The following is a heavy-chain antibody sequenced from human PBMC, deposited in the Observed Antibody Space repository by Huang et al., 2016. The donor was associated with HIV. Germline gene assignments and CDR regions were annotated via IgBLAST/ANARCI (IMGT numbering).Heavy chain of an antibody. CDR1: GYSFSRYW. V-gene: IGHV5-51*01. J-gene: IGHJ4*02. CDR3: ARRFSSSSGYFDY. D-gene: IGHD6-6*01. CDR2: IFPDDSDT. Sequence: VQLVQSGAEVKKPGESLKISCKGSGYSFSRYWIAWVRQMPGKGLERMGIIFPDDSDTTYSPSFEGQVTISADKSIGTAYLQWSSLKASDTAMYYCARRFSSSSGYFDYWGQGSLVTVSS.